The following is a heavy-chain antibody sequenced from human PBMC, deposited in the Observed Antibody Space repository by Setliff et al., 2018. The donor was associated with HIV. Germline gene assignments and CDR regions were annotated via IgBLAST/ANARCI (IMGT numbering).Heavy chain of an antibody. J-gene: IGHJ6*03. V-gene: IGHV5-51*01. D-gene: IGHD2-21*01. Sequence: PGESLKISCRGSGYTFTNYWIGWVRQMPGKGLEWMGIIYPGDSDTRYSPSFQGQVTISADKSISTAYLQWSSLKASDTAMYYCARYPSRGGWYSSSYYYYMDVWGKGTTVTVSS. CDR1: GYTFTNYW. CDR3: ARYPSRGGWYSSSYYYYMDV. CDR2: IYPGDSDT.